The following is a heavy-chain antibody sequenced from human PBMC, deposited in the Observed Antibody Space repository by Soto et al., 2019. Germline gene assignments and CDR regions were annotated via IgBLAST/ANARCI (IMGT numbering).Heavy chain of an antibody. CDR2: IYYSGST. Sequence: SETLSLTCTVSGGSISSYYWSWIRQPPGKGLEWIGYIYYSGSTYYNPSLKRRITISVDTSKNQFSLRADDTAVYYCAREYYYTMDVWGQGTMVTVSS. J-gene: IGHJ6*02. CDR1: GGSISSYY. CDR3: AREYYYTMDV. V-gene: IGHV4-59*12.